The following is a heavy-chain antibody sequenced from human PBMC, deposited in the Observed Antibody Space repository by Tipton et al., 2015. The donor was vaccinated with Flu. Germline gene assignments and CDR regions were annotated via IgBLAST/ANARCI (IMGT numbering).Heavy chain of an antibody. J-gene: IGHJ6*03. CDR3: TTEAYDFWSGYYPYYYYMDV. Sequence: GSLRLSCAASGFTFSSYGMHWVRQAPGKGLEWVGRIKSKTDGGTTDYAAPVKGRFTISRDDSKNTLYLQMNSLKTEDTAVYYCTTEAYDFWSGYYPYYYYMDVWGKGTTVTVSS. D-gene: IGHD3-3*01. CDR1: GFTFSSYG. CDR2: IKSKTDGGTT. V-gene: IGHV3-15*01.